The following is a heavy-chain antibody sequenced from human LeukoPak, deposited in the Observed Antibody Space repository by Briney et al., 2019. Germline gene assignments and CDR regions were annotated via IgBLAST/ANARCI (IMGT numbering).Heavy chain of an antibody. D-gene: IGHD3-16*01. Sequence: PSETLSLTCIVSGGSISDYFWSWIRQPAGKGLEWIGHMSTSGNTNYNPSLKGRVTMSLDTSKNQFSLKVNPVTAADTAVYYCARANYIWGSYVYWGQGTLVTVSS. CDR1: GGSISDYF. CDR2: MSTSGNT. CDR3: ARANYIWGSYVY. J-gene: IGHJ4*02. V-gene: IGHV4-4*07.